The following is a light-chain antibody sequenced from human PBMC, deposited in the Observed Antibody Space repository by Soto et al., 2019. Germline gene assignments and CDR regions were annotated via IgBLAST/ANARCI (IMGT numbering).Light chain of an antibody. Sequence: DIQMTQSPSTLSASVGDRVTITCRASQSISSWLAWYQQKPGKAPNLLIYNASSLEGGVPSRFSGSGSGTESTITISSQHADVVTTYCQQLYNNYWTFGQGTKVDIK. J-gene: IGKJ1*01. V-gene: IGKV1-5*03. CDR1: QSISSW. CDR3: QLYNNYWT. CDR2: NAS.